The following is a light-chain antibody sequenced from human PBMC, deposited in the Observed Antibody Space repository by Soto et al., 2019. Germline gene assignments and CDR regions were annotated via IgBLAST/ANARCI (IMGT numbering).Light chain of an antibody. CDR3: QQYGGFPLT. J-gene: IGKJ4*01. CDR1: QSISSW. V-gene: IGKV1-5*03. CDR2: KTS. Sequence: DIQMTQSPSTLSASVGDRVTITCRASQSISSWLAWYQQKPGKAPKVLIYKTSNLESGVPSRFSGSGSGTEFTLTISSLQPDDFATCYCQQYGGFPLTFGGGTKVEVK.